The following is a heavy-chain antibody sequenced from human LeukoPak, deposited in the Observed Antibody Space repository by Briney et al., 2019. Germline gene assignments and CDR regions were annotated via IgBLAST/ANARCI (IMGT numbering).Heavy chain of an antibody. CDR2: INTNTGNP. J-gene: IGHJ4*02. Sequence: GASVKVSCKASGYTLTNYALNWVRQAPGQGLEWMGWINTNTGNPMYAQGFTGRFVFSLDTSVNTAYLQISSLKAEDTAIYYCARVQGYCSTTSCYPHYWGQGTLVTVSS. V-gene: IGHV7-4-1*02. CDR1: GYTLTNYA. D-gene: IGHD2-2*01. CDR3: ARVQGYCSTTSCYPHY.